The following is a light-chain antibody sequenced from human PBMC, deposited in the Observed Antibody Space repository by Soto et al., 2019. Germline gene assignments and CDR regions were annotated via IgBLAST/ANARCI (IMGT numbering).Light chain of an antibody. CDR3: QQSYSTPRT. J-gene: IGKJ1*01. Sequence: DIQMTQSPSSLSAFVGDRVTITCRASQSITNYLNWYQQKPGRAPKLLIYAASRLQGGVPSRFSGSGSGTDFTLTFSSLQPEDSATYYCQQSYSTPRTFGQGTKVEIE. CDR2: AAS. V-gene: IGKV1-39*01. CDR1: QSITNY.